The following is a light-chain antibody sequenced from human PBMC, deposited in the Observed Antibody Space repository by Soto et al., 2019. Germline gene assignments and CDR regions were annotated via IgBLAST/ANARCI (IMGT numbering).Light chain of an antibody. CDR2: DAS. V-gene: IGKV3-11*01. CDR1: QSDSSY. Sequence: EIVLTQSPATLSLSPGERATLSCRASQSDSSYVAWYQQKPGQPPRLLIYDASNRATGIPARFSGSGSGTDFTLTISSLEPEDFAVYYCQQRSNWPPITFGQGTRLEIK. J-gene: IGKJ5*01. CDR3: QQRSNWPPIT.